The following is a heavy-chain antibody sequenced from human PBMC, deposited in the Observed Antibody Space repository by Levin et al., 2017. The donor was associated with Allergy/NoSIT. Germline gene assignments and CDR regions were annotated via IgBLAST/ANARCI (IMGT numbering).Heavy chain of an antibody. CDR3: ASNSVAGTGY. CDR2: INHSGST. D-gene: IGHD6-19*01. J-gene: IGHJ4*02. CDR1: GGSFSGYY. V-gene: IGHV4-34*01. Sequence: SETLSLTCAVYGGSFSGYYWSWIRQPPGKGLEWIGEINHSGSTNYNPSLKSRVTISVDTSKNQFSLKLSSVTAADTAVYYCASNSVAGTGYWGQGTLVTVSS.